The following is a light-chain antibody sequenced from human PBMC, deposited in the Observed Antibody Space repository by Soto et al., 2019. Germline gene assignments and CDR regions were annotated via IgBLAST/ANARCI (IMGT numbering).Light chain of an antibody. J-gene: IGLJ2*01. Sequence: QSALTQPASVSGSPGQSITISCTGTSSDVGGYNYVSWYQQHPGKAPKLMIYDVSSRPSGVSNRFSGSKSGNTASLTISGRQAEDEADYYCTSYTSSSTRGVFGGGTQLTVL. CDR2: DVS. V-gene: IGLV2-14*03. CDR3: TSYTSSSTRGV. CDR1: SSDVGGYNY.